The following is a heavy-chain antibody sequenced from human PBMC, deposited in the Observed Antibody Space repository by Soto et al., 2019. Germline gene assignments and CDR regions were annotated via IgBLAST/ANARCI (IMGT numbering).Heavy chain of an antibody. CDR3: AKEDNYYDSSGYYLEYCHH. CDR1: GFTFSGYA. CDR2: ISGSGGTT. V-gene: IGHV3-23*01. J-gene: IGHJ1*01. D-gene: IGHD3-22*01. Sequence: EVQLLESGGGLVQPGGSLRLSCAASGFTFSGYAMTWVRQAPGKGLEWVSIISGSGGTTYYADSVKGRFTISRDNSKNTLYLQMNSLRADDTAVYYCAKEDNYYDSSGYYLEYCHHWGQGTLVTVSS.